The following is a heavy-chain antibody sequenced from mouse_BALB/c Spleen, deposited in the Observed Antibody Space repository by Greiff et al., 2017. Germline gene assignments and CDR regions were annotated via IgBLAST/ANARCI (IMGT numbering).Heavy chain of an antibody. CDR3: ARHEQLTGLFAY. V-gene: IGHV5-6-2*01. CDR2: INSNGGST. CDR1: GFTFSSYY. J-gene: IGHJ3*01. D-gene: IGHD4-1*01. Sequence: EVKLVESGGGLVKLGGSLKLSCAASGFTFSSYYMSWVRQTPEKRLELVAAINSNGGSTYYPDTVKGRFTISRDNAKNTLYLQMSSLKSEDTALYYCARHEQLTGLFAYWGQGTLVTVSA.